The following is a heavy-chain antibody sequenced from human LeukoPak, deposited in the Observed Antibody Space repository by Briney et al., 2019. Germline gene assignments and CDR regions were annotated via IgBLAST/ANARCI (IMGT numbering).Heavy chain of an antibody. J-gene: IGHJ5*02. Sequence: PSETLSLTCTVSGGSVSSSSYYWGWIRQPPGKGLEWIGSIYYSGSTYYNPSLKSRVTISVDTSKNQFSLKLSSVTAADTAVYYCARLMTTVTTRHFDHWGQGTLVTVSS. CDR2: IYYSGST. D-gene: IGHD4-17*01. CDR1: GGSVSSSSYY. V-gene: IGHV4-39*01. CDR3: ARLMTTVTTRHFDH.